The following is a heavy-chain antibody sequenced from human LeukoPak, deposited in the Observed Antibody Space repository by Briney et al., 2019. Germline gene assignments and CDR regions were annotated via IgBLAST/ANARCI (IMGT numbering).Heavy chain of an antibody. D-gene: IGHD1-1*01. CDR2: ISYDGSDK. CDR1: GFIFNTHG. V-gene: IGHV3-30*03. CDR3: ARDRTYTWTFDY. Sequence: GGSLRLSCAASGFIFNTHGMHCVRQPPGKAREGVAVISYDGSDKYFADSVEGRFTISRDDSKNMMYLQMNSLRAGDTAVYYCARDRTYTWTFDYWGQGTLVTVSS. J-gene: IGHJ4*02.